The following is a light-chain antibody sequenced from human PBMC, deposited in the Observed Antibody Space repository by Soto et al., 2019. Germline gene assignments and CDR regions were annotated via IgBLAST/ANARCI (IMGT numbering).Light chain of an antibody. CDR2: DVS. CDR3: SSYTSSSTPVV. V-gene: IGLV2-14*01. J-gene: IGLJ2*01. CDR1: SSDVGGYNY. Sequence: QSALTQPASVSGSPGQSITISCTGTSSDVGGYNYVSWYQQHPGKAPKHMIYDVSNRPSGVSNRFSGSKSGNTASLTISGLQAEDEADYYCSSYTSSSTPVVLGGGTKLTVL.